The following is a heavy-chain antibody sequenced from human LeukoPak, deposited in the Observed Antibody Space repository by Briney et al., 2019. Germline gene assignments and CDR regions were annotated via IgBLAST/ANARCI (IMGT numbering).Heavy chain of an antibody. CDR1: GGSFSGYY. Sequence: ETLSLTCAVYGGSFSGYYWSWIRQPPGKGLEWIGEINHSGSTNYNPSLKSRVTISVDTSKNQFSLKLSSVTAADTAVYYCAKDQVVYSSSWYGYYYYMDVWGKGTTVTVSS. J-gene: IGHJ6*03. D-gene: IGHD6-13*01. CDR2: INHSGST. CDR3: AKDQVVYSSSWYGYYYYMDV. V-gene: IGHV4-34*01.